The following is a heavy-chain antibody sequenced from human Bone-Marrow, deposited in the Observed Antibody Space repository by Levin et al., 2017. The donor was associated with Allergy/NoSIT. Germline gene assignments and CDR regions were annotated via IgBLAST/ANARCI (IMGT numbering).Heavy chain of an antibody. CDR3: ARLKGGYDYGVFDS. Sequence: LSLTCAASGFTFNSYSMTWVRQAPGKGLEWVSSISSSSGYIYYANSAKGRFTISRDSAKNSLYLQMDSLRAEDTAVYYCARLKGGYDYGVFDSWGQGTLVTVSS. CDR1: GFTFNSYS. CDR2: ISSSSGYI. J-gene: IGHJ4*02. V-gene: IGHV3-21*01. D-gene: IGHD5-12*01.